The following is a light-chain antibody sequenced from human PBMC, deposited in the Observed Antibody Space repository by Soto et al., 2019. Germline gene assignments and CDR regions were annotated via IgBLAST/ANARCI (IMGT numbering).Light chain of an antibody. V-gene: IGLV1-40*01. CDR3: QSYDSSLSGDV. CDR1: SSNIGAGYE. Sequence: QSVLTQPPSVSEAPGQRVTISCTGSSSNIGAGYEAHWYQQVPGTAPKLLIYENNNRPSGVPDRFSGSKSGTSASLAITGLQAEDEAEHYCQSYDSSLSGDVFGTGTQLTVL. CDR2: ENN. J-gene: IGLJ1*01.